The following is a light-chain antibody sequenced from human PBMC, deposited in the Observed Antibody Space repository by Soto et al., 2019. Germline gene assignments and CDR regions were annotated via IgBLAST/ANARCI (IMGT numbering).Light chain of an antibody. J-gene: IGKJ5*01. CDR2: DAS. CDR1: QSVNSN. CDR3: QHVSDRPPFT. V-gene: IGKV3-11*01. Sequence: EIVLTQSPASLSLSPGERATLSCRASQSVNSNLAWYQHKPGQAPRLLIYDASNRATGIPARFSGSGSGTDFTLTAISLQPEACAVYYCQHVSDRPPFTFGQGTRLE.